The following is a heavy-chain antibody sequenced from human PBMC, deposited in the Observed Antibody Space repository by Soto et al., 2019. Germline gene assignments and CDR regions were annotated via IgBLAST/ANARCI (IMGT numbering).Heavy chain of an antibody. Sequence: WASVKVSCKASGYTFTSYGISWVRQAPGQGLEWMGWISAYNGNTNYAQKLQGRVTMTTATSTSTAYMELRSLISADTAVYYCARDLAIHYCSSTSCYRAPLDYWGQGTLVTVSS. J-gene: IGHJ4*02. CDR2: ISAYNGNT. CDR1: GYTFTSYG. V-gene: IGHV1-18*04. D-gene: IGHD2-2*01. CDR3: ARDLAIHYCSSTSCYRAPLDY.